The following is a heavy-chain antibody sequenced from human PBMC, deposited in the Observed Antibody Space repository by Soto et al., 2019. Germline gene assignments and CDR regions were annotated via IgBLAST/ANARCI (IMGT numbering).Heavy chain of an antibody. CDR2: IYYSGST. D-gene: IGHD3-3*01. J-gene: IGHJ4*02. V-gene: IGHV4-31*03. Sequence: PSETLSLTCTVSGGSISSGGYYWSGIRQHAGKGLEWIGYIYYSGSTYYNPSLKSRVTISVDTSKNQFSLKLSSVTAADTAVYYCARGRSITIFGVVPPLFDYWGQGTLVTVSS. CDR3: ARGRSITIFGVVPPLFDY. CDR1: GGSISSGGYY.